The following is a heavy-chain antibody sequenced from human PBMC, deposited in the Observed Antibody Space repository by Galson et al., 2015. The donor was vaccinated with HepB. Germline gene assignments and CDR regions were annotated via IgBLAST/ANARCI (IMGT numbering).Heavy chain of an antibody. D-gene: IGHD5-18*01. CDR1: GYSFTSYW. CDR3: ASNVDTAMVRHLYYFDY. J-gene: IGHJ4*02. V-gene: IGHV5-51*01. Sequence: QSGAEVKKPGESLKISCKGSGYSFTSYWIGWVRQMPGKGLEWMGIIYPGDSDTRYSPSFQGQVTISADKSISTAYLQWSSLKASDTAMYYCASNVDTAMVRHLYYFDYWGQGTLVTVSS. CDR2: IYPGDSDT.